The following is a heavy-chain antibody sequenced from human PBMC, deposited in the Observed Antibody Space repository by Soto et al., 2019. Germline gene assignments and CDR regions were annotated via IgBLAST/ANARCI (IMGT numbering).Heavy chain of an antibody. J-gene: IGHJ6*02. CDR2: IYHSGST. CDR3: ARAGYGSGSFHYYYYYGMDG. CDR1: GGSISSSNW. V-gene: IGHV4-4*02. D-gene: IGHD3-10*01. Sequence: SETLSLTCAVSGGSISSSNWWSWVRQPPGKGLEWIGEIYHSGSTNYNPSLKSRVTISVDKSKNQFSLKLSSVTAADTAVYYCARAGYGSGSFHYYYYYGMDGWGQGTTVT.